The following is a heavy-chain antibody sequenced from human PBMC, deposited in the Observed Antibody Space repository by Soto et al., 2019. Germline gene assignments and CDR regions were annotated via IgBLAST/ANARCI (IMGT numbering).Heavy chain of an antibody. J-gene: IGHJ4*02. V-gene: IGHV1-69*08. Sequence: QVQLVQSGAEVKKPGSSVKVSCKASRGTFSSYTISWVRQAPGQGLEWMGRIIPILGIANYAQKFQGRVTITADKSTSTAYMELSSLRSEDTAVYYCARDYYYDSSGSLWGQGTLVTVSS. D-gene: IGHD3-22*01. CDR3: ARDYYYDSSGSL. CDR2: IIPILGIA. CDR1: RGTFSSYT.